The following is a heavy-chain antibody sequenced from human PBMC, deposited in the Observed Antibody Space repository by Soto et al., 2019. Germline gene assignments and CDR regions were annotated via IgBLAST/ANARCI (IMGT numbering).Heavy chain of an antibody. CDR1: GFTFSSYG. CDR2: ISYDGSNK. Sequence: QVQLVESGGGVVQPGRSLRLSCAASGFTFSSYGMHWVRQAPGKGLEWVAVISYDGSNKYYADSVKGRFTISRDNSKNTLYLQMNSLRAEDTAVYYCAIGWSYWGQGTLVTVSS. J-gene: IGHJ4*02. CDR3: AIGWSY. V-gene: IGHV3-30*03. D-gene: IGHD3-3*01.